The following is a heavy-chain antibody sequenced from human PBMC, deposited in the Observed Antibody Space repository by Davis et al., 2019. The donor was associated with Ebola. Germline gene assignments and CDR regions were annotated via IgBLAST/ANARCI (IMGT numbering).Heavy chain of an antibody. CDR3: ARASSGWSPYYYYGMDV. D-gene: IGHD6-19*01. CDR1: GYTFSNYA. J-gene: IGHJ6*04. Sequence: ASVKVSCKASGYTFSNYAMNWVRQAPGQGLEWMGWINIETGNPTYAQGFTGRFVFSLDTSVSTAYLQISSLKAEDTAVYYCARASSGWSPYYYYGMDVWGKGTTVTVSS. CDR2: INIETGNP. V-gene: IGHV7-4-1*02.